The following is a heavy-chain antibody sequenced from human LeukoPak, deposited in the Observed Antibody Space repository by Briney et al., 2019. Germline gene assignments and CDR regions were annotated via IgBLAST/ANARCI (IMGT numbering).Heavy chain of an antibody. J-gene: IGHJ6*04. CDR1: GGSISSGDYY. Sequence: PQTLSLTCTVSGGSISSGDYYWSWIRQPPGKGLEWIGYIYYSGSTYYNPSLKSRVTISVDTSKNQFSLKLSSVTAAGTAVYYCARDFLWFGESYEYYGMDVWGKGTTVTVSS. CDR3: ARDFLWFGESYEYYGMDV. CDR2: IYYSGST. V-gene: IGHV4-30-4*01. D-gene: IGHD3-10*01.